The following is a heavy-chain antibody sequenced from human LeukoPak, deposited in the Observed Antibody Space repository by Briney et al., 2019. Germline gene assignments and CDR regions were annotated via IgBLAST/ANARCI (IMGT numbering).Heavy chain of an antibody. D-gene: IGHD1-26*01. CDR3: ARGGMVGVTYHSGSDY. CDR2: IRQDGSET. J-gene: IGHJ4*02. V-gene: IGHV3-7*01. Sequence: GSLRLSCAASGFTFTNYWMTWVRQAPGKGPEWVANIRQDGSETNYVDSVRGRFTIARDNTKNSLYLQMTSLRAEDTAVYYCARGGMVGVTYHSGSDYWGQGTLVTVSS. CDR1: GFTFTNYW.